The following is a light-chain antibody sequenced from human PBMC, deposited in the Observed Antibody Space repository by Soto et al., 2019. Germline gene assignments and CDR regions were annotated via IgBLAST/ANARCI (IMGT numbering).Light chain of an antibody. CDR3: QQYSIYPYT. V-gene: IGKV1-16*01. J-gene: IGKJ2*01. Sequence: DIQMTQSPSSLSASVGDRVTITCRASQRISNYLNWYQHKPGKAPRLLIYAASSLQSGVPSRFSGSGFGTEFTLTISSLQPDDFGTYYCQQYSIYPYTFGQGTKLEIK. CDR2: AAS. CDR1: QRISNY.